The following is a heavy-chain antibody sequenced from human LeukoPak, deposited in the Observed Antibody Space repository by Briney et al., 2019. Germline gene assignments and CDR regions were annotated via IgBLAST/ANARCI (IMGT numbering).Heavy chain of an antibody. Sequence: SETLSLTCTVSGGSINSSTYYWGWIRQPPGKGLEWIGNVYYTGSTNYNPSLKSRVTVSVDTSKDQFSLKLTSVTAADTAVYYCARRKLRTSWRDYWGQGTLVTVSS. J-gene: IGHJ4*02. CDR3: ARRKLRTSWRDY. D-gene: IGHD6-13*01. V-gene: IGHV4-39*01. CDR1: GGSINSSTYY. CDR2: VYYTGST.